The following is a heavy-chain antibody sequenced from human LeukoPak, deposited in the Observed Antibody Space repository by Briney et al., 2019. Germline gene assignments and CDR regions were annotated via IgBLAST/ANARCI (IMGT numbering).Heavy chain of an antibody. CDR1: GFTFSSYT. CDR3: ARDLTVTSTCWFDL. CDR2: ITGSSTYI. D-gene: IGHD4-11*01. V-gene: IGHV3-21*01. Sequence: GGSLRLSCAVSGFTFSSYTMNWVRQAPGKGLEWVSSITGSSTYIYYANSVKGRLTISRDNAKNSLYLQMNNLGAEDTAVYYCARDLTVTSTCWFDLWGQGTLVTVSS. J-gene: IGHJ5*02.